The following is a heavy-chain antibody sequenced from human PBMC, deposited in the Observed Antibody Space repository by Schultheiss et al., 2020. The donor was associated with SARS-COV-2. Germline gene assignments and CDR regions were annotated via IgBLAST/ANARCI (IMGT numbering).Heavy chain of an antibody. CDR1: GGSISSYY. Sequence: SETLSLTCTVSGGSISSYYWSWIRQPPGMGLEWIGYIYYSGSTNYNPSLKSRVTISVDTSKNQFSLKLSSVTAADTAVYYCARTLSTTFDIWGQGTTVTVSS. J-gene: IGHJ3*02. CDR2: IYYSGST. CDR3: ARTLSTTFDI. D-gene: IGHD5/OR15-5a*01. V-gene: IGHV4-59*12.